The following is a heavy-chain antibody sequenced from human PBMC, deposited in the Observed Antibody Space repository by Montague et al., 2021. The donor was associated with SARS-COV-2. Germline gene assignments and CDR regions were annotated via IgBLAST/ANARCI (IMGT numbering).Heavy chain of an antibody. V-gene: IGHV4-31*03. J-gene: IGHJ6*02. CDR1: GGSIRSGGYY. CDR3: ARGDGWLADYYYGMDV. CDR2: IHYSGST. D-gene: IGHD5-24*01. Sequence: TLSLTCTVSGGSIRSGGYYWSWIRQHPGKGLEWIGYIHYSGSTYYNPSLKSRVTISVDTSKNQFSLKLSSVTAADTAVYYCARGDGWLADYYYGMDVWGQGTTVTVSS.